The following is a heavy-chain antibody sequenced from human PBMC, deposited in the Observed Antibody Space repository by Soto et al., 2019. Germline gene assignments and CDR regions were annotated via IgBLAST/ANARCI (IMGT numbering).Heavy chain of an antibody. CDR1: GFSFSTYG. D-gene: IGHD3-22*01. CDR2: ISGSGGST. CDR3: AKETYYYDSSGYIDY. J-gene: IGHJ4*02. Sequence: ESGGGLVQPGGSLRLSCGVSGFSFSTYGMSWVRQAPGKGLEWVSVISGSGGSTYYADSVKGRFTISRDNSKNTLFLHMNSLRVEDTATYYCAKETYYYDSSGYIDYWGQGTLVTVSS. V-gene: IGHV3-23*01.